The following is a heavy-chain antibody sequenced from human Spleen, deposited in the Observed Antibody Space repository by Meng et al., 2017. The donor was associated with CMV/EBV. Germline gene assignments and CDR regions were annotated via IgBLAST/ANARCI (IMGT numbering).Heavy chain of an antibody. CDR1: GYTFTGYY. CDR2: INPNSGGT. Sequence: ASVKVSCKASGYTFTGYYMHWVRQAPGQGLEWMGWINPNSGGTNYAQKFQGRVTMTRDTSTSTAYMELSRLRSDDTAVYYCARAITIFGAKAFDYWGQGTLVTVSS. J-gene: IGHJ4*02. V-gene: IGHV1-2*02. CDR3: ARAITIFGAKAFDY. D-gene: IGHD3-3*01.